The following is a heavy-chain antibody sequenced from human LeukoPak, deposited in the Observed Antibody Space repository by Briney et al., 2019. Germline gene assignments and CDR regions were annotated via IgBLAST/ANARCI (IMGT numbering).Heavy chain of an antibody. V-gene: IGHV3-74*01. Sequence: GGSLRLSCAASGLTFSSTWMHWFRQAPGKGLVWVSRIHSDGSSTIYADSVKGRFTISRDNAKNTLYLQMNSLRAEDTAVYYCVRDRYYVPDYWGQGTLVTVSS. D-gene: IGHD3-10*02. CDR1: GLTFSSTW. CDR2: IHSDGSST. J-gene: IGHJ4*02. CDR3: VRDRYYVPDY.